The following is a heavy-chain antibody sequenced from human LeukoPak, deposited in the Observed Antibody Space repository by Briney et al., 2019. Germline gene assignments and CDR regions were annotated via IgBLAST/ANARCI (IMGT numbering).Heavy chain of an antibody. V-gene: IGHV3-53*01. D-gene: IGHD3-16*01. CDR1: GFTVSSNY. Sequence: PGGSLRLSCAASGFTVSSNYMSRVRQAPGKGLEWVSVIYSGGTTYYADSVKGRFTISRDDSRNTLYLQMNSLVAEDTAVYYCARMFISSGYYVDCWGQGTLVTVSS. CDR2: IYSGGTT. CDR3: ARMFISSGYYVDC. J-gene: IGHJ4*02.